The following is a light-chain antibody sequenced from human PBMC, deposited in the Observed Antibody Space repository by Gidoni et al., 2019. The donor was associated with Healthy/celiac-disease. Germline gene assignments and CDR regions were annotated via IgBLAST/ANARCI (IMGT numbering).Light chain of an antibody. J-gene: IGKJ3*01. V-gene: IGKV3-20*01. CDR1: QSVSSSY. CDR2: GAS. CDR3: QQYGSSPRGVT. Sequence: EIVLTQSPGTLSLSPGERATLSCRASQSVSSSYLAWYQQTPGQAPRLLIYGASSRATGIPDRFSGSGSGTDFTLTISRLEPEDFAVYYCQQYGSSPRGVTFGPGTKVDIK.